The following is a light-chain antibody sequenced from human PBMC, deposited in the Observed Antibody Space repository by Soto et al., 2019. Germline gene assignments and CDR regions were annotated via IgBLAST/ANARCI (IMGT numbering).Light chain of an antibody. Sequence: EIVLTQSPGTLSLSPGERATLSCRASQSVSSSYLAWYQQKPGQAPRLLIYGASSRATGIPDRFSGSESGTDFTLTISRLEPEDFAVYYCQQYGRSPLTFGPGTKVDIE. CDR3: QQYGRSPLT. J-gene: IGKJ3*01. V-gene: IGKV3-20*01. CDR1: QSVSSSY. CDR2: GAS.